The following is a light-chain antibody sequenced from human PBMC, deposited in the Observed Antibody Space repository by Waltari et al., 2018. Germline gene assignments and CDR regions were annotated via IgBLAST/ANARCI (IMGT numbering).Light chain of an antibody. Sequence: QSVLTQPPSASGTPGQRVSISCSGSSSNTGSNYLYWYQQLPGAAPKLLIYRNNQRPSGVPDRFSGSKSGTSASLAISGLRSEDEADYYCAAWDDSLSGRVFGGGTKVTVL. V-gene: IGLV1-47*01. CDR2: RNN. J-gene: IGLJ3*02. CDR1: SSNTGSNY. CDR3: AAWDDSLSGRV.